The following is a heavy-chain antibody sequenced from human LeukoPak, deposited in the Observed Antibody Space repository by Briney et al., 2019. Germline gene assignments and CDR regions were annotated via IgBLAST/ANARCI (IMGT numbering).Heavy chain of an antibody. CDR3: ARMRRYSSGLVTHHSRSVESEANWFDP. Sequence: PSETLSLTCTVSGGSISSSSYYWGWIRQPPGKGLEWIGSIYYSGSTNYNPSLKSRVTISVDTSKNQFSLKLSSVTAADTAVYYCARMRRYSSGLVTHHSRSVESEANWFDPWGQGTLVTVSS. CDR1: GGSISSSSYY. V-gene: IGHV4-39*07. CDR2: IYYSGST. D-gene: IGHD6-19*01. J-gene: IGHJ5*02.